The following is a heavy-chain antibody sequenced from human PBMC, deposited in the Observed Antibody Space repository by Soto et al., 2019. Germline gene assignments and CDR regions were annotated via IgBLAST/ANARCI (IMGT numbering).Heavy chain of an antibody. CDR2: IYYSGST. CDR3: ARGLGAVDYYDSSGYYYGAHDLDY. D-gene: IGHD3-22*01. Sequence: SETLSLTCTVSGGSISSGDYYWGWIRQPPGKGLEWVGYIYYSGSTYYNPSLKSRVTISVDTSKNQFSLKLSSVTAADTAVYYCARGLGAVDYYDSSGYYYGAHDLDYWGQGTLVTVSS. J-gene: IGHJ4*02. V-gene: IGHV4-30-4*01. CDR1: GGSISSGDYY.